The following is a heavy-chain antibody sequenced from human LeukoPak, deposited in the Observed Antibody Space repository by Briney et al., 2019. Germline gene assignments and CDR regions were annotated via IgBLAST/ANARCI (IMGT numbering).Heavy chain of an antibody. CDR1: GGSFSGSY. D-gene: IGHD3-10*01. Sequence: PSETLSLTCAVYGGSFSGSYWSWIRQPPGKGLEWIGEINHSGSTNYNPSLKSRVTISVDTSKNQFSLKLSSVTAADTAVYYCARVTPRITMVRGVIRQYFQHWGQGTLVTVSS. J-gene: IGHJ1*01. CDR3: ARVTPRITMVRGVIRQYFQH. CDR2: INHSGST. V-gene: IGHV4-34*01.